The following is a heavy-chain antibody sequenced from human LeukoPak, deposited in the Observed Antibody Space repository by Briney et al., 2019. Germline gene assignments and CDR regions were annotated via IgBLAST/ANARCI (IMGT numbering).Heavy chain of an antibody. CDR3: ARPGKAVAASYYYYGMDV. V-gene: IGHV5-10-1*01. CDR1: GYSFTSYW. J-gene: IGHJ6*04. Sequence: GESLKISCKGSGYSFTSYWISWVRQMPGKGLEWMGRIDPSDSYTNYSPSFQGHVTISADKSISTAYLQWSSLKASGTAMYYCARPGKAVAASYYYYGMDVWGKGTTVTVSS. D-gene: IGHD6-19*01. CDR2: IDPSDSYT.